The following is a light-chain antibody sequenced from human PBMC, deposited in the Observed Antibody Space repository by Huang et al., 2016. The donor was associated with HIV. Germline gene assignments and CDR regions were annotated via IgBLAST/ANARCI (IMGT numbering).Light chain of an antibody. CDR3: QQSYSTPT. J-gene: IGKJ2*01. V-gene: IGKV1-39*01. Sequence: DIQMTQSPSSLSASVGDRVTLTCRASQSISRSLNWYQQKPGKAPKLRIYAASSLQSGGPSRFSGSGSGADFTLTISSLQPEDFATYYCQQSYSTPTFGQGTKLEIK. CDR2: AAS. CDR1: QSISRS.